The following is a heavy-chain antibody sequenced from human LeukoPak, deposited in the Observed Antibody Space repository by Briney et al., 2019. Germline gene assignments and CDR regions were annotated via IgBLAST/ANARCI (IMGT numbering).Heavy chain of an antibody. V-gene: IGHV4-4*07. J-gene: IGHJ4*02. CDR3: ARVEFPYYFDY. D-gene: IGHD3-10*01. CDR2: IYTSGST. Sequence: PSGTLSLTCTVSGGSISTYYWNWIRQPAGEGLEWIGRIYTSGSTNYNPSLKSRVSMSVDTSKNQFSLKLSSVTAADTAVYYCARVEFPYYFDYWGQGTLVTVSS. CDR1: GGSISTYY.